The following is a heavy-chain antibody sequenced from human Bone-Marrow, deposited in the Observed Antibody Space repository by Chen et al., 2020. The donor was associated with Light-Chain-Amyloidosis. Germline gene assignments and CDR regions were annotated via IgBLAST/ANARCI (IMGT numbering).Heavy chain of an antibody. Sequence: EVQLVEYGGGLVQPGGSLRLSGAASGFTFSNFYMTWVRQAPGRGLEWVTTINPAGNSINYLDSVMGRFTVSRDNAKNSLYLQMNSLTAEDTAPYYCARDPAYSAFDIWGQGAMVTVSS. CDR2: INPAGNSI. CDR3: ARDPAYSAFDI. CDR1: GFTFSNFY. J-gene: IGHJ3*02. D-gene: IGHD4-4*01. V-gene: IGHV3-7*05.